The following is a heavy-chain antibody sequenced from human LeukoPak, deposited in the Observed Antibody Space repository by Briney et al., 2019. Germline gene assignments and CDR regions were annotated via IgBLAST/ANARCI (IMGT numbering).Heavy chain of an antibody. CDR2: ISSSSSTI. CDR1: GFTFSSYS. V-gene: IGHV3-48*01. J-gene: IGHJ4*02. CDR3: ARAPQSSWWFDY. Sequence: GGSLRLSCAASGFTFSSYSMNWVRQAPGKGLEWVSYISSSSSTIYYADSVKGRFTISRDNAKNSLCLQMNSLRAEDTAVNYCARAPQSSWWFDYWGQRTRVTVSS. D-gene: IGHD6-13*01.